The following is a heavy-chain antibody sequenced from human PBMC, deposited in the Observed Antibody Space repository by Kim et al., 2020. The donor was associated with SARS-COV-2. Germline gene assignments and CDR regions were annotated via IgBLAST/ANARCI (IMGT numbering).Heavy chain of an antibody. CDR3: AKLPCSSTSCYRFDWFDP. Sequence: GGSLRLSCAASGFTFSSYAMSWVRQAPGKGLEWVSAISGSGGSTYYADSVKGRFTISRDNSKNTLYLQMNSLRAEDTAVYYCAKLPCSSTSCYRFDWFDPWGQGTLVTVSS. CDR1: GFTFSSYA. D-gene: IGHD2-2*02. CDR2: ISGSGGST. J-gene: IGHJ5*02. V-gene: IGHV3-23*01.